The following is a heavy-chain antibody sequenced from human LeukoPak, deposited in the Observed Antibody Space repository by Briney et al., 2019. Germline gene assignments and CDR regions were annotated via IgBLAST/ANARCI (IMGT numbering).Heavy chain of an antibody. V-gene: IGHV4-59*12. CDR3: ARVESGSYY. CDR1: GGSISSYY. Sequence: PSETLSLTCTVSGGSISSYYWSWIRRPPGKGLEWIGYIYYSGSTNYNPSLKSRVTISVDKSKNQFSLKLSSVTAADTAVYYCARVESGSYYWGQGTLVTVSS. D-gene: IGHD1-26*01. J-gene: IGHJ4*02. CDR2: IYYSGST.